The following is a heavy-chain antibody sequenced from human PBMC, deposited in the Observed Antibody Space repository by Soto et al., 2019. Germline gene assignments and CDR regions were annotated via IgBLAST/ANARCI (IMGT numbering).Heavy chain of an antibody. V-gene: IGHV3-23*01. CDR2: IGSAGTA. J-gene: IGHJ6*02. CDR1: GFTFSRNA. CDR3: AKLGFCSGGTCYLDYYNGVDV. D-gene: IGHD2-15*01. Sequence: EVHLLESGGGVVQPGEFLRLSCAASGFTFSRNAMSWVRQAPGKGLEWVSSIGSAGTAYYADSVKGRFTISRDNSKNTQSLQMSSLRAEDTAVYYCAKLGFCSGGTCYLDYYNGVDVWGQGTTVTVSS.